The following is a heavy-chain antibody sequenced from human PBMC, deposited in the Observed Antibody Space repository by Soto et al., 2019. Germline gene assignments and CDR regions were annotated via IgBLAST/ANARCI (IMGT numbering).Heavy chain of an antibody. CDR3: ARGYYDFWSGYSIGNWFVP. J-gene: IGHJ5*02. CDR2: IYYSGST. D-gene: IGHD3-3*01. CDR1: GGSVSSGSYY. Sequence: PSETLSLTCTVSGGSVSSGSYYWSWIRQPPGKGLEWIGYIYYSGSTNYNPSLKSRVTISVDTSKNQFSLKLSSVTAAATAVYYCARGYYDFWSGYSIGNWFVPWGQGTLVTVSS. V-gene: IGHV4-61*01.